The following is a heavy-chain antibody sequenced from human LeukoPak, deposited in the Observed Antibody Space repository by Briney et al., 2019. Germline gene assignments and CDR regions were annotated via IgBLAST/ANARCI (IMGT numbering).Heavy chain of an antibody. CDR1: GGSLSSGDYY. D-gene: IGHD2-2*01. Sequence: SQTLSLTCTVSGGSLSSGDYYWSWIRQPPGKGLEWIGYMYYSGSTYYNPSLKSRVTISVDTSKNQFSLKLSSVTAADTAVYYCAREPYCSSTSCYGDWFDPWGQGTLVTVSS. CDR3: AREPYCSSTSCYGDWFDP. V-gene: IGHV4-30-4*01. J-gene: IGHJ5*02. CDR2: MYYSGST.